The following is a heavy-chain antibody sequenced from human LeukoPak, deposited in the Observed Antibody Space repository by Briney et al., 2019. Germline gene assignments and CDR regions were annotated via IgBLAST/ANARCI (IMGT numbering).Heavy chain of an antibody. J-gene: IGHJ6*02. D-gene: IGHD2-2*01. Sequence: GASVKVSCKASGYTLTSYDINWVRQATGQGLEWMGWMNPNSGNTGYAQKFQGRVTMTRNTSISTAYMELSSLRSEDTAVYYCARGVSIVVVPAAMGGNYYYGMDVWGQGTTVTVSS. CDR2: MNPNSGNT. V-gene: IGHV1-8*01. CDR3: ARGVSIVVVPAAMGGNYYYGMDV. CDR1: GYTLTSYD.